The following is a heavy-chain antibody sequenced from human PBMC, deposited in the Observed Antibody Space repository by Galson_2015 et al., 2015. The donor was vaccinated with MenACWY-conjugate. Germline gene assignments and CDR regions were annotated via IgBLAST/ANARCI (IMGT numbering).Heavy chain of an antibody. J-gene: IGHJ4*02. V-gene: IGHV3-30*18. CDR3: AKDHLGPTIFGAYYFDY. Sequence: SLRLSCAASGFTFGSYGMHWVRQAPGKGLEWVAVISYDGSDKYYADSVKGRFTISRDNSKKTLYLQMNSLRAEDTAVYYCAKDHLGPTIFGAYYFDYWGQGTLVTVSS. CDR1: GFTFGSYG. CDR2: ISYDGSDK. D-gene: IGHD3-3*01.